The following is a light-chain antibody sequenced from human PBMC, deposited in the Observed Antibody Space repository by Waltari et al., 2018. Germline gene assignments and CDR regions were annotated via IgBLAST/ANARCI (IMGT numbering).Light chain of an antibody. CDR2: GAS. CDR1: QTVRTTY. Sequence: EIVLTQSPGTLSLSPGERATLSCRASQTVRTTYLAWDQQKPGQAPTLLIYGASSRATGIPDRFSGSGSGTDFSLTISSLEPEDFAVYYCQQYDISPLTFGGGTRVEIK. J-gene: IGKJ4*01. V-gene: IGKV3-20*01. CDR3: QQYDISPLT.